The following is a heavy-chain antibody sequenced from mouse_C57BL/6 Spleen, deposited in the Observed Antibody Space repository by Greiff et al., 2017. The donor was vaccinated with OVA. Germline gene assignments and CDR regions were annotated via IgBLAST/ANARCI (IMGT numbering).Heavy chain of an antibody. V-gene: IGHV7-3*01. CDR2: IRNKANGYTT. CDR3: ARSFNSMDY. CDR1: GFTFTDYY. Sequence: EVKLMESGGGLVQPGGSLSLSCAASGFTFTDYYMSWVRQPPGKALEWLGFIRNKANGYTTEYSASVKGRFTISRDNSQSILYLQMNALRAEDSATYYCARSFNSMDYWGQGTSVTVSS. D-gene: IGHD4-1*02. J-gene: IGHJ4*01.